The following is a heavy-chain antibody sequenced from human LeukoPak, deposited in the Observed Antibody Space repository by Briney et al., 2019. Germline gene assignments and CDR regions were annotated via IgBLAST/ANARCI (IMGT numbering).Heavy chain of an antibody. J-gene: IGHJ5*02. D-gene: IGHD6-13*01. CDR2: ITGSGDNT. Sequence: GGSLRLSCAASGFIFSNYALMWVRQPPGKGLEWASSITGSGDNTFYADSVKGRFSLPRDDSKNMLYLQMYSLGAEDTAMYYCAKGAATGLVDWFDPWGQGTLVTVSS. CDR1: GFIFSNYA. CDR3: AKGAATGLVDWFDP. V-gene: IGHV3-23*01.